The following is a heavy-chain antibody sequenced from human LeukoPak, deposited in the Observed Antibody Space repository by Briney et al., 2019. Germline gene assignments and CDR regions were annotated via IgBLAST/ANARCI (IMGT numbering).Heavy chain of an antibody. CDR3: AMTTVGFDY. Sequence: GGSLRLSCAASGSTFSNYWMHWVRQAPGKGLIWVSRINNDGSNAAYADSVKGRFTISRDNAKNTLYLQMNSLRAEDTAVYYCAMTTVGFDYWGQGALVTVSS. D-gene: IGHD4-23*01. J-gene: IGHJ4*02. V-gene: IGHV3-74*03. CDR2: INNDGSNA. CDR1: GSTFSNYW.